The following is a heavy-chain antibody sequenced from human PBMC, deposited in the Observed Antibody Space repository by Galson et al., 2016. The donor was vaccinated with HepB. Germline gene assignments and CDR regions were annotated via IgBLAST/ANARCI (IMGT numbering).Heavy chain of an antibody. CDR1: GDMFTNYA. Sequence: SVKVSCKASGDMFTNYAMHWVRQAPGQGLEWMGWISAANGNTKYSQKFQGRLTITMNTSASTAFMELSSLRSVDAAVYYCARERTGWYYFDFWGQGSLVTVSS. D-gene: IGHD6-19*01. CDR2: ISAANGNT. CDR3: ARERTGWYYFDF. V-gene: IGHV1-3*01. J-gene: IGHJ4*02.